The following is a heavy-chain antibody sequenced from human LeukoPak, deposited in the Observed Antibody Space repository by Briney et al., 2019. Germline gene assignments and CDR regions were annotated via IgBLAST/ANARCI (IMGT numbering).Heavy chain of an antibody. D-gene: IGHD3-22*01. CDR1: GFTFSKYM. V-gene: IGHV3-30*04. J-gene: IGHJ4*02. CDR3: ARGPYYYDSSALGY. Sequence: GGSLRLSCAASGFTFSKYMMHWVRQAPGKGLDWVAVILEDGSSQYYADSVKGRFTISRDNSKNTLFLQMNSLRAEDTAVYYCARGPYYYDSSALGYWGQGTLVTVSS. CDR2: ILEDGSSQ.